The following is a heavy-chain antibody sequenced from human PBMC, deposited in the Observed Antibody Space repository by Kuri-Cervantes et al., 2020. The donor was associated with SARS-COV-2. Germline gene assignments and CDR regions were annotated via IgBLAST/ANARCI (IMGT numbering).Heavy chain of an antibody. CDR1: GFTFSSYS. J-gene: IGHJ3*02. CDR2: ISSSSSYI. CDR3: ARESLPRWGYSRAPFDI. V-gene: IGHV3-21*01. D-gene: IGHD2-15*01. Sequence: GESLKISCAASGFTFSSYSMNWVRQAPGKGLEWVSSISSSSSYIYYADSVKGRFTISRDNAKNSLYLQMNSLRAEDTAVYYCARESLPRWGYSRAPFDIWGQGTMVTVSS.